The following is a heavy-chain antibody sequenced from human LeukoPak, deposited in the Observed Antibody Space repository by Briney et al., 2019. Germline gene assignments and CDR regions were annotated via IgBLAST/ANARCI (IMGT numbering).Heavy chain of an antibody. V-gene: IGHV4-59*12. D-gene: IGHD2-2*01. CDR2: IYYSGST. J-gene: IGHJ6*03. CDR1: GGSISSYY. Sequence: PSETLSLTCTVSGGSISSYYWSWIRQPPGKGLEWTGYIYYSGSTNYNPSLKSRVTISVDTSKNQFSLKLSSVTAADTAVYYCATHEPYQLPIGDYYYYMDVWGKGTTVTVSS. CDR3: ATHEPYQLPIGDYYYYMDV.